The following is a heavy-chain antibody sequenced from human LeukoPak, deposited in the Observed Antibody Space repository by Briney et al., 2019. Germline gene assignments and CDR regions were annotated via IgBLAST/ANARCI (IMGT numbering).Heavy chain of an antibody. J-gene: IGHJ3*02. D-gene: IGHD6-13*01. V-gene: IGHV3-11*01. CDR1: GFTFSDYY. CDR2: ISTSGSSI. CDR3: AKEIAAAGTGAFDI. Sequence: PGGSLRLSCAASGFTFSDYYMSWIRQAPGKGLEWVAYISTSGSSIYYADSVKGRFTISRDNAKNSLYLQMNSLRAEDMALYYCAKEIAAAGTGAFDIWGQGTMVTVSS.